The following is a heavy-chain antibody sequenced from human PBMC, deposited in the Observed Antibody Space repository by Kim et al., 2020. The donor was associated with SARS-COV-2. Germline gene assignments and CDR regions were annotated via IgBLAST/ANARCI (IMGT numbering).Heavy chain of an antibody. J-gene: IGHJ1*01. Sequence: ASVKVSCKVSGYTLTELSMHWVRQAPGKGLEWMGGFDPEDGETIYAQKFQGRVTMTEDTSTDTAYMELSSLRSEDTAVYYCATDLIVATQRAEYFQHWGQGTLVTVSS. CDR3: ATDLIVATQRAEYFQH. D-gene: IGHD3-22*01. CDR2: FDPEDGET. CDR1: GYTLTELS. V-gene: IGHV1-24*01.